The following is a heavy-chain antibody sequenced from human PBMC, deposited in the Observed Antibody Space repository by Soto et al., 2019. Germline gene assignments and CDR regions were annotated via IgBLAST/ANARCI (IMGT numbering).Heavy chain of an antibody. Sequence: GGSLRLSCAASGFTFSSYEMNWVRQAPGKGLEWVSYISSSGSTIYYADSVKGRFTISRDNAKNSLYLQMNSLRAEDTAVYYCARGYCSGGSCYSLSYYYGMDVWGQGTTVTVSS. D-gene: IGHD2-15*01. CDR1: GFTFSSYE. J-gene: IGHJ6*02. V-gene: IGHV3-48*03. CDR2: ISSSGSTI. CDR3: ARGYCSGGSCYSLSYYYGMDV.